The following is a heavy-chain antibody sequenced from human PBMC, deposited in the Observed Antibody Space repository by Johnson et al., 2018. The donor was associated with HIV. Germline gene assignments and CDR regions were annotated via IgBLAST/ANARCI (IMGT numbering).Heavy chain of an antibody. CDR2: IRYDGSNK. CDR1: GFTFSSYG. D-gene: IGHD6-19*01. V-gene: IGHV3-30*02. Sequence: QVQLVESGGGVVQPGGSLRLSCAASGFTFSSYGMHWVRQAPGKGLEWVAFIRYDGSNKYYADSVKGRFTISRDNAKNSLYLQMNSLRAEDTAVYYCARAVAGRGNAFDIWGLGTMVTVSS. J-gene: IGHJ3*02. CDR3: ARAVAGRGNAFDI.